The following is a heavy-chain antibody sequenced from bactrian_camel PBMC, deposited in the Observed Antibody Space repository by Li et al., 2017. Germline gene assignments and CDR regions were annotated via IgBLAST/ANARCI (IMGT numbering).Heavy chain of an antibody. CDR3: ATDGLYGGSWVD. D-gene: IGHD6*01. CDR1: GFTFSSYG. CDR2: IVSDGSNT. Sequence: QLVESGGGLVQPGGSLRLSCTASGFTFSSYGMSWVRQAPGKGLEWVSGIVSDGSNTYYADSVKGRFTISRDNAKNTVYLQMNSLKSEDTGLYYCATDGLYGGSWVDWGQGTQVTVS. V-gene: IGHV3S7*01. J-gene: IGHJ4*01.